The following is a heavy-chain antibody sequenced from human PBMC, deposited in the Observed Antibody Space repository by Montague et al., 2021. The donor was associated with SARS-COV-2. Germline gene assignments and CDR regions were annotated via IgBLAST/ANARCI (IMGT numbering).Heavy chain of an antibody. CDR3: ARPSSGYGYYFDY. J-gene: IGHJ4*02. CDR2: ISYDGSNK. CDR1: GFTFSSYA. V-gene: IGHV3-30-3*01. D-gene: IGHD5-12*01. Sequence: SLRLPCAASGFTFSSYAMHWVRQAPGKGLEWVAVISYDGSNKYYADSVKGRFTISRDNSKNTLYLQMNSLRAEDTAVYYCARPSSGYGYYFDYWGQGTLVTVSS.